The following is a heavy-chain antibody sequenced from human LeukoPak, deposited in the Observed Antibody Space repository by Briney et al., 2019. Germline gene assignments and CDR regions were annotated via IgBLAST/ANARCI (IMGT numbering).Heavy chain of an antibody. J-gene: IGHJ4*02. CDR2: IRSKAYSGTT. CDR3: VRDNGSAVDH. Sequence: GGSLRLSCTGSGFTFGDYAMTWVRQAPGKGLEWVGFIRSKAYSGTTEYAASVQGRFIISRDDSKSIVYLQMNSLQTEDTGMYYCVRDNGSAVDHWGQGTLVTVSS. CDR1: GFTFGDYA. D-gene: IGHD2-8*01. V-gene: IGHV3-49*04.